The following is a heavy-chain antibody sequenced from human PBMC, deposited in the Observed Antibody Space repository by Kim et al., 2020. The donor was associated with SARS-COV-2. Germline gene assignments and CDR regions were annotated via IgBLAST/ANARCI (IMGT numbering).Heavy chain of an antibody. CDR3: ARGGPSFGVVHYGMDV. J-gene: IGHJ6*02. CDR1: GFTFSSYW. Sequence: GGSLRLSCAASGFTFSSYWMSWVRQAPGKGLEWVANIKQDGSEKYYVDSVKGRFTISRDNAKNSLYLQMNSLRAEDTAVYYCARGGPSFGVVHYGMDVWGQGTTVTVSS. V-gene: IGHV3-7*01. D-gene: IGHD3-3*01. CDR2: IKQDGSEK.